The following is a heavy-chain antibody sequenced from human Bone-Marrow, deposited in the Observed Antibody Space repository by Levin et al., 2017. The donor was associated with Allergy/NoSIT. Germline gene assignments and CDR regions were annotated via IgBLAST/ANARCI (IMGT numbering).Heavy chain of an antibody. D-gene: IGHD1-1*01. CDR1: GFTYTNYW. J-gene: IGHJ6*02. V-gene: IGHV3-74*01. Sequence: SCAASGFTYTNYWMHWVRQAPGKGLVWVSRVRGDGTTISYADSVRGRFTTSRDNNKNTLYLQMNSLRGEDTAVYYCARDWNGLDVWGQGTTVTVSS. CDR3: ARDWNGLDV. CDR2: VRGDGTTI.